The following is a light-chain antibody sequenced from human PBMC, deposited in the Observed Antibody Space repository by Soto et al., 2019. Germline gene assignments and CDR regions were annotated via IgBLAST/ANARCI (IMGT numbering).Light chain of an antibody. CDR3: QQYNNWPPVT. J-gene: IGKJ3*01. CDR2: GAS. V-gene: IGKV3-15*01. CDR1: QSVSSN. Sequence: EIVMTQSPATMSVSPGERATLSCRASQSVSSNLAWYQQKPGQAPRLLIYGASTRATGIPARFSGSGSGTEFTLTISSLQSEDFAVYYCQQYNNWPPVTFGPGTKVDIK.